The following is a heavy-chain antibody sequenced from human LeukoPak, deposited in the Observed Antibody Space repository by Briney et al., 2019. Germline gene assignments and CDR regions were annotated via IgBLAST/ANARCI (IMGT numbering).Heavy chain of an antibody. V-gene: IGHV3-30*02. D-gene: IGHD6-19*01. CDR3: AKDRTVFGFGWYVIDY. J-gene: IGHJ4*02. CDR1: GFTFNNFG. CDR2: IGYDGSSK. Sequence: GGSLRLSCAASGFTFNNFGMHWARQAPGKGLEWVAFIGYDGSSKFYADPVKGRFTISRDTSTKTLYLQMNSLRAEDTALYYCAKDRTVFGFGWYVIDYWGLGTLVTVSS.